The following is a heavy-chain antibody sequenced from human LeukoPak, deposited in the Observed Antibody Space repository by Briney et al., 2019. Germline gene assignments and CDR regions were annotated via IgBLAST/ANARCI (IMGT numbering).Heavy chain of an antibody. D-gene: IGHD4-17*01. J-gene: IGHJ5*02. CDR3: ARPLDYGDYL. CDR2: INPNSGGT. V-gene: IGHV1-2*02. CDR1: GYTFTNYY. Sequence: ASVKVSCKASGYTFTNYYMHWVRQAPGQGLEWMGWINPNSGGTNYAQKFQGRVTMTRDTSISTVYMELSRLRSDDTAVYYCARPLDYGDYLWGQGTLVTVSS.